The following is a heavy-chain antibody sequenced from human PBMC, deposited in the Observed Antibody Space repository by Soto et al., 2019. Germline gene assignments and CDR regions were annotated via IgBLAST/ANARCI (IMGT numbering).Heavy chain of an antibody. D-gene: IGHD3-9*01. Sequence: ASVKVSCKASCYTFTSYGISWVRQAPGQGLEWMGWISAYNGNTNYAQKLQGRVTMTTDTSTSTAYMELRSLRSDDTAVYYCARVPRYYDILTGYGGYFDYWGQGTLVTVSS. V-gene: IGHV1-18*01. CDR1: CYTFTSYG. CDR2: ISAYNGNT. CDR3: ARVPRYYDILTGYGGYFDY. J-gene: IGHJ4*02.